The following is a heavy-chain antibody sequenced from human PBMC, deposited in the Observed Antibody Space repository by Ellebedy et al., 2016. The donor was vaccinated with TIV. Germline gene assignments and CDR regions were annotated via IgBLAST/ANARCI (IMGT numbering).Heavy chain of an antibody. V-gene: IGHV4-31*03. CDR3: VRSEGYAMDV. J-gene: IGHJ6*02. CDR2: IYYSGST. Sequence: SETLSLTXTVSGGSINSGRNYWSWIRQHPGKGLAWLGYIYYSGSTYYNPSLKSRVTISVDTSKNQFSMKLSSVTAADTAVYYCVRSEGYAMDVWGQGTTVTVSS. CDR1: GGSINSGRNY.